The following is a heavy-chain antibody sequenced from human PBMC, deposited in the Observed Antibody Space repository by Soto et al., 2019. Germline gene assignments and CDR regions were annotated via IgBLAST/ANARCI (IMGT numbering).Heavy chain of an antibody. Sequence: KPSETLSLTCTVSGGSISSGTYYWSWIRQHPGKGLEWIGYIYYSGTTYYNPSLKSRVTISVDTSKNQFSLKLSSVTAADTAVYYCARAVVPTAPRGRWFDPWGQGTLVTVSS. J-gene: IGHJ5*02. D-gene: IGHD2-2*01. CDR2: IYYSGTT. V-gene: IGHV4-31*03. CDR3: ARAVVPTAPRGRWFDP. CDR1: GGSISSGTYY.